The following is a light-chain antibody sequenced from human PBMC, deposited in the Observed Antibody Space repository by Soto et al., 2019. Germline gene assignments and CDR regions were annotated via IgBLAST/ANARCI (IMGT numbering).Light chain of an antibody. CDR2: DAS. CDR3: QQYSNSLT. Sequence: PGERATLSCRASQSVSSYLAWYQQKPGQAPRLLIYDASNRATGIPARFSGSGSGTDFTLTISSLEPEDFAVYYCQQYSNSLTFGGGTKV. CDR1: QSVSSY. J-gene: IGKJ4*01. V-gene: IGKV3-11*01.